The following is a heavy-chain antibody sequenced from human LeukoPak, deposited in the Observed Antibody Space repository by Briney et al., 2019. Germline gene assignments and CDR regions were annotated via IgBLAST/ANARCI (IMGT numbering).Heavy chain of an antibody. J-gene: IGHJ5*02. Sequence: PSETLSLTCSVSGYSISSGYYWGWIRQPPGKGLEWIGSVFHSGITYYKPSLKSRVTILVDTSKNQFPLKLTSVTAADTAVYYCARSQARLGWLDPWGQGALVTVSS. V-gene: IGHV4-38-2*02. CDR2: VFHSGIT. D-gene: IGHD6-19*01. CDR3: ARSQARLGWLDP. CDR1: GYSISSGYY.